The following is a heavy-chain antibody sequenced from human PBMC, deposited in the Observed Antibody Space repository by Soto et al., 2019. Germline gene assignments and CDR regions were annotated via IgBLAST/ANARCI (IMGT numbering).Heavy chain of an antibody. D-gene: IGHD4-17*01. J-gene: IGHJ4*02. Sequence: QLQLQESGSGLVKPSQTLSLTCAVSGGSISSGGYSWSWIRQPPGKGLEWIGYTYHSGSTYYNPTLKSRVSISLDRSKKQFSRTLSSVTAAGTAVYYCARGMTTVTTLDYWGQGTPVTVSS. CDR3: ARGMTTVTTLDY. V-gene: IGHV4-30-2*01. CDR1: GGSISSGGYS. CDR2: TYHSGST.